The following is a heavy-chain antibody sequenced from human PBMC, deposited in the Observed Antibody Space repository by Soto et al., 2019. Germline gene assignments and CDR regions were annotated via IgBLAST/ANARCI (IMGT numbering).Heavy chain of an antibody. Sequence: QVQLVESGGGVVQPGRSLRLSCAASGFTFSSYGMHWVRQAPGKGLEWVAVISYDGSNKYYADSVKGRFTISRDNSKNTLYLQMNSLRAEDTAVYYCAKDGGYCTNGVCYTGAFDIWGQGTMVTVSS. CDR3: AKDGGYCTNGVCYTGAFDI. J-gene: IGHJ3*02. CDR1: GFTFSSYG. D-gene: IGHD2-8*01. V-gene: IGHV3-30*18. CDR2: ISYDGSNK.